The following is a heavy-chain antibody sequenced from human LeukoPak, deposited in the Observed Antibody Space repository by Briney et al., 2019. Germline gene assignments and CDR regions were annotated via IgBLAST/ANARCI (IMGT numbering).Heavy chain of an antibody. J-gene: IGHJ4*02. Sequence: GGSLRLSCVASGFTFSSYWMSWVRQAPGKGLKWVANIKQDGSEKYYVDSVKGRFTISRDNAKNSLYLQMNSLRAEDTAVYYCARASIAAGPYYFDSWGQGTLVTVSS. CDR1: GFTFSSYW. CDR3: ARASIAAGPYYFDS. D-gene: IGHD6-13*01. V-gene: IGHV3-7*01. CDR2: IKQDGSEK.